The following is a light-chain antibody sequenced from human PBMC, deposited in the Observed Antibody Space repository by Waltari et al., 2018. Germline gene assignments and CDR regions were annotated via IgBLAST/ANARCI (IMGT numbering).Light chain of an antibody. CDR3: QQYYNAPQT. CDR1: QSVLFSSNNKNY. J-gene: IGKJ1*01. CDR2: WSS. V-gene: IGKV4-1*01. Sequence: DIVMTQSPDSLAVSLGERATINCKSSQSVLFSSNNKNYLAWYQQEPGHPPKLLIYWSSTLESGVPDRFTGSGSGTDFTLTISSLQAEDVAVYYCQQYYNAPQTFGQGTKVEIK.